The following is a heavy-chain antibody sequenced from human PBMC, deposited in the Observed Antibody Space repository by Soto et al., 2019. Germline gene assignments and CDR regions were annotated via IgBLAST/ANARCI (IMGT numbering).Heavy chain of an antibody. CDR1: GYSFTSYW. D-gene: IGHD6-19*01. Sequence: PGESLKISCKGSGYSFTSYWIGLVRQMPGKGLEWMGIIYPGDSDTRYSPSFQGQVTISADKSISTAYLQWSSLKASDTAMYYCACIAVAGTEPYYFDYWGQGTLVTVSS. CDR2: IYPGDSDT. V-gene: IGHV5-51*01. J-gene: IGHJ4*02. CDR3: ACIAVAGTEPYYFDY.